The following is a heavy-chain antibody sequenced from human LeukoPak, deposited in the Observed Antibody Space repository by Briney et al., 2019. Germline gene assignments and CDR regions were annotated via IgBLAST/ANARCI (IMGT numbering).Heavy chain of an antibody. D-gene: IGHD2-15*01. Sequence: GGTLRLSCAASGFTFSSYAMHWVRQAPGKGLEWVAVISYDGSNKYYADSVKGRFTISRDNSKNTLYLQMNSLRAEDTAVYYCARGSLVVVADNWFDPWGQGTLVTVSS. V-gene: IGHV3-30-3*01. J-gene: IGHJ5*02. CDR3: ARGSLVVVADNWFDP. CDR1: GFTFSSYA. CDR2: ISYDGSNK.